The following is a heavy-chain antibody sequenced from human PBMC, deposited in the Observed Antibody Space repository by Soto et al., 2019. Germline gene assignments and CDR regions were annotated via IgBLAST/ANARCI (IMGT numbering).Heavy chain of an antibody. D-gene: IGHD5-12*01. CDR3: ARLVGAYDSYFDH. J-gene: IGHJ4*02. Sequence: PGESLKISCKASGYDFARTWNGWVRQLPGKGLDWLGIIYPGDSETRYSPSFRGQVTFSVDMSISTAYLQWSSLKTSDIAMYYCARLVGAYDSYFDHWGQGTRVTVSS. CDR1: GYDFARTW. CDR2: IYPGDSET. V-gene: IGHV5-51*01.